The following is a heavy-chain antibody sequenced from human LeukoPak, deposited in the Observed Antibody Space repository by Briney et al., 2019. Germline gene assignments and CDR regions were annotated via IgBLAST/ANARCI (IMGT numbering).Heavy chain of an antibody. CDR3: TRAGERPIRYFDY. J-gene: IGHJ4*02. CDR2: MNPNSGNT. Sequence: ASVKVSCKASAYSFSSYDINWVRQAIGQGLEWMGWMNPNSGNTGHAQKFQGRVTMTRNTSINTAYMELSGLISEDTAVYFCTRAGERPIRYFDYWGQGTLVTVSS. D-gene: IGHD3-9*01. V-gene: IGHV1-8*01. CDR1: AYSFSSYD.